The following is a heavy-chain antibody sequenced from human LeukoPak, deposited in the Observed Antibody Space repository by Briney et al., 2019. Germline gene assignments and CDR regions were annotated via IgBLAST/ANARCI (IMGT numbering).Heavy chain of an antibody. CDR3: ARGYLAYYDSSGYVPYYFDY. CDR1: VGSFSGYY. D-gene: IGHD3-22*01. V-gene: IGHV4-34*01. Sequence: SETLSLTCAFYVGSFSGYYWSWIRQPPGKGLEWIGEINHSGSTNYNPSLKSQVTISVVMSKNQFSLKMSSVTAADTAVYYCARGYLAYYDSSGYVPYYFDYWGQGTLVTVSS. CDR2: INHSGST. J-gene: IGHJ4*02.